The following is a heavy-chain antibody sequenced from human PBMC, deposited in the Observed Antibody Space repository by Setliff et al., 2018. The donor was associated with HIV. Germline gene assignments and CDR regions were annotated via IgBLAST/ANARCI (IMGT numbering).Heavy chain of an antibody. CDR2: IDNDGRDT. CDR1: GFTFRDYW. CDR3: ARDQGYKYGDGFDI. D-gene: IGHD5-18*01. V-gene: IGHV3-74*01. J-gene: IGHJ3*02. Sequence: GGSLRLSCAGSGFTFRDYWTHWVRQTPGKGLVWVARIDNDGRDTDYADFVGGRFTISRDNTKNTLFRHMKSLGAEDMAVYYDARDQGYKYGDGFDIWGRGTKVTVSS.